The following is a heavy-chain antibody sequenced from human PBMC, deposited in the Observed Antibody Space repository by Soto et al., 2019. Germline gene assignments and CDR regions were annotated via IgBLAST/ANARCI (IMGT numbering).Heavy chain of an antibody. CDR2: ISSSSSYI. J-gene: IGHJ4*02. D-gene: IGHD5-18*01. Sequence: EVQLVESGGGLVKPGGSLRLSCAASGFTFSSYSMNWVRQAPGKGLEWVSSISSSSSYIYYADSVKGRFTISRDNAKNSLYLQRNSLRAEDTAVYYCAGVQPRYRYGYRLCYWCQGTLVTVSS. CDR3: AGVQPRYRYGYRLCY. CDR1: GFTFSSYS. V-gene: IGHV3-21*01.